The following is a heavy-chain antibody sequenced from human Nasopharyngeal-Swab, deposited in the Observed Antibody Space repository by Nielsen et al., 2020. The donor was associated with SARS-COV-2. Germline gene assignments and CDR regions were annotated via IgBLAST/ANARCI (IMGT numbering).Heavy chain of an antibody. CDR3: TRDFPFSVDTAKRGYMDV. J-gene: IGHJ6*03. D-gene: IGHD5-18*01. Sequence: GESLKIPCTAPGFIFGDYALHWFLEAQAPRLESVTYIRNQVYGGTTVYAASVRGRFTISRDDSKNIAYLQMNSLTSEDTAVYYCTRDFPFSVDTAKRGYMDVWGKGTTVTVAS. V-gene: IGHV3-49*03. CDR1: GFIFGDYA. CDR2: IRNQVYGGTT.